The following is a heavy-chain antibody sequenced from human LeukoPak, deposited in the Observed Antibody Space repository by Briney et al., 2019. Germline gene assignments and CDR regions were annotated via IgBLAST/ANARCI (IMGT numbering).Heavy chain of an antibody. CDR2: IYYSGST. CDR3: AGRAGSDYYFYMDV. Sequence: SETLSLTCTVSGGSISSSSYYWGWIRQPPGKGLEWIGSIYYSGSTYYNPSLKSRVTISVDTSKNQFSLKLSSVTAADTAVYYCAGRAGSDYYFYMDVWGKGTTVTISS. CDR1: GGSISSSSYY. V-gene: IGHV4-39*07. J-gene: IGHJ6*03. D-gene: IGHD3-10*01.